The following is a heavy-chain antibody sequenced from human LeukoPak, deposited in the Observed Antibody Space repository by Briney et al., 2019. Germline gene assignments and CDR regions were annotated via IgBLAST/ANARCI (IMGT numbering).Heavy chain of an antibody. CDR3: ARARLLRYFDY. J-gene: IGHJ4*02. D-gene: IGHD3-9*01. V-gene: IGHV3-66*01. Sequence: PGGSLTPSCEDSGFTVSSNYMSWVRQAPGKGLEWGSVIYSGGSTYYADSVKGRFTISRDNSKNTLYLQMNSLRAEDTAVYYCARARLLRYFDYWGQGTLVTVSS. CDR1: GFTVSSNY. CDR2: IYSGGST.